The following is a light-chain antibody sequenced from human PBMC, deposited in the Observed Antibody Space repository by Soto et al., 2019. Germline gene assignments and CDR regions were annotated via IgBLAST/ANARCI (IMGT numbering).Light chain of an antibody. Sequence: EVVMTQSPATLSVSLGDRATLSCRASQSVSSNLAWYQQKPGQAPRLLIYGASTRATGIPARFSGSGSGTDFTLTISRLEPEDFAVYYCQQYGSSPRTFGQGTKVEIK. CDR2: GAS. CDR1: QSVSSN. V-gene: IGKV3-15*01. J-gene: IGKJ1*01. CDR3: QQYGSSPRT.